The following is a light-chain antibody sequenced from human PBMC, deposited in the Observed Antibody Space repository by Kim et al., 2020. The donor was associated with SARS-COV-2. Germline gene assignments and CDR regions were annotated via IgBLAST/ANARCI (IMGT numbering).Light chain of an antibody. J-gene: IGKJ1*01. CDR2: KGS. V-gene: IGKV1-5*03. CDR1: QSFSSW. Sequence: ASVGDRVTITCRASQSFSSWLAWYQQKPGKAPKLLIYKGSSLQSGVPSRFTGSESGTEFTLTISSLQPDDFATYYCQQYHSYPLTFGQGTKVDIK. CDR3: QQYHSYPLT.